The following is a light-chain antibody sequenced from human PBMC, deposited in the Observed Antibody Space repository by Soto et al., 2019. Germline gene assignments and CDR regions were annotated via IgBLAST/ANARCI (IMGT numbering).Light chain of an antibody. CDR3: QQYGSSPET. Sequence: EIVLTQSPGTLSLSPGERATLSCRASQSVTRSYLAWYQQKPGQAPRLLIYGASSRATGIPDRFSGSGSGTDFTLTISRLEPEDFAVYYCQQYGSSPETFGPGTKVDIK. J-gene: IGKJ3*01. V-gene: IGKV3-20*01. CDR2: GAS. CDR1: QSVTRSY.